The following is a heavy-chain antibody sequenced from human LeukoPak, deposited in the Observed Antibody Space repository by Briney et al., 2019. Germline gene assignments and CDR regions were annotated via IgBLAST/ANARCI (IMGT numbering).Heavy chain of an antibody. CDR2: ISAHNGNS. CDR1: GYTITSYG. CDR3: ARLGVTDY. Sequence: GASVKVSCKASGYTITSYGIRWVRQAPGQGLEWMGWISAHNGNSNYAQKFQGRVTMTTDTSTSTAYMEVRSLRSDDTAVYYCARLGVTDYWGQGTLVTVSS. J-gene: IGHJ4*02. V-gene: IGHV1-18*01. D-gene: IGHD2-21*02.